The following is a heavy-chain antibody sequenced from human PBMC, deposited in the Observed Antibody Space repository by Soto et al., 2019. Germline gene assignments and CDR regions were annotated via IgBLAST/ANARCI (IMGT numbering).Heavy chain of an antibody. CDR1: GYTFASYG. CDR3: ERDHQADYSSDY. J-gene: IGHJ4*02. V-gene: IGHV1-18*01. D-gene: IGHD4-17*01. Sequence: QVQLVQSGAEVKKPGASVKVSCKASGYTFASYGISWVRQAPGQGLEWMGWISAYNGNTNYAQKLQGRVTMTTDTSASTAHMDLRLLRSHDTAVSYCERDHQADYSSDYWGQGTLVTVSP. CDR2: ISAYNGNT.